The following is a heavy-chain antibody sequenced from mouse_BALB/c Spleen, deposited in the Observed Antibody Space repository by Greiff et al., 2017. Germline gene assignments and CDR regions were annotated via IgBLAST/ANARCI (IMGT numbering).Heavy chain of an antibody. V-gene: IGHV1-12*01. J-gene: IGHJ4*01. CDR1: GYTFTSYN. CDR2: IYPGNGDT. CDR3: ARLAY. Sequence: LQESGAELVKPGASVKMSCKASGYTFTSYNMHWVKQTPGQGLEWIGAIYPGNGDTSYNQKFKGKATLTADKSSSTAYMQLSSLTSEDSAVYYCARLAYWGQGTSVTVSS.